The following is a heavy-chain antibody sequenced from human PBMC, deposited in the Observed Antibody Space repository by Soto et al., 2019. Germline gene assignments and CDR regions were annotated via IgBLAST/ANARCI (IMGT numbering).Heavy chain of an antibody. CDR2: ISAYNGNT. CDR3: ARDLIAPGYYDFWSGSLRRGSPFDY. V-gene: IGHV1-18*04. Sequence: ASVKVSCKASGYTFTSYGISWVRQAPGQGLEWVGWISAYNGNTNYAQKLQGRVTMTTDTSTSTVYMELSSLRSEDTAVYYCARDLIAPGYYDFWSGSLRRGSPFDYWGQGTLVTVS. D-gene: IGHD3-3*01. CDR1: GYTFTSYG. J-gene: IGHJ4*02.